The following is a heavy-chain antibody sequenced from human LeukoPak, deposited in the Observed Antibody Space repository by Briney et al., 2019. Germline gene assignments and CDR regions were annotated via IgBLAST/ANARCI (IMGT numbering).Heavy chain of an antibody. CDR2: IKSKTDGGAT. CDR3: TTDRTGDYYDSSGYYYY. D-gene: IGHD3-22*01. J-gene: IGHJ4*02. V-gene: IGHV3-15*01. Sequence: GGSLRLSCAASGFTFSNAWMSWVRQAPGKGLEWVGRIKSKTDGGATDYAAPVKGRFTISRDDSKNTLYLQMNGLKTEDTAVYYCTTDRTGDYYDSSGYYYYWGQGTLVTVSS. CDR1: GFTFSNAW.